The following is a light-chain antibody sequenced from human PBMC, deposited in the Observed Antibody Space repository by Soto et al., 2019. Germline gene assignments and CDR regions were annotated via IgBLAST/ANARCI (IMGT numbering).Light chain of an antibody. CDR2: AAS. CDR1: QSVRSSY. V-gene: IGKV3-20*01. CDR3: QQYGSSPLT. Sequence: EIVLTQSPGTLSLSPGERATLSCRASQSVRSSYLAWYQQKPGQAPRLLIYAASSMATGIPDRFSGSGSGTDFTLTISRLEPEDFAVYYCQQYGSSPLTFGGGTKVEIK. J-gene: IGKJ4*01.